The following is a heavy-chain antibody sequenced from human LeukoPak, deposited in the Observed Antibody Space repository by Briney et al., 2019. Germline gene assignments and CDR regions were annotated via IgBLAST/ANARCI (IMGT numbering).Heavy chain of an antibody. D-gene: IGHD2-15*01. Sequence: SETLSLTCTVSGGSISSYYWSWIRQPPGKGLEWIGYIYYIGSTNYNPSPKSRVTISVDTSKNQFSLELSSVTAADTAVYYCAREASGYCSGGSCYSGWFDPWGQGTLVTVSS. CDR1: GGSISSYY. CDR3: AREASGYCSGGSCYSGWFDP. J-gene: IGHJ5*02. V-gene: IGHV4-59*01. CDR2: IYYIGST.